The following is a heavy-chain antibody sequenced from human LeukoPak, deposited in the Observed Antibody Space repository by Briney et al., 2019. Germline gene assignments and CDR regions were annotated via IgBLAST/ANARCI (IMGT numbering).Heavy chain of an antibody. CDR3: ARGLNLVVPAAMGY. Sequence: GASVKVSCKASGYTFTSYGISWVRQAPGQGLEWMGWISAYNGNTNYAQKLQGRVTMTTDTSTSTAYMELRSLRSEDTAVYYCARGLNLVVPAAMGYWGQGTLVTASS. CDR2: ISAYNGNT. D-gene: IGHD2-2*01. V-gene: IGHV1-18*01. J-gene: IGHJ4*02. CDR1: GYTFTSYG.